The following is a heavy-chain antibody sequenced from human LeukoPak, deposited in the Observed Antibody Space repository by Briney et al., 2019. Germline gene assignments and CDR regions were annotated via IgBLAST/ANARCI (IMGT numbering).Heavy chain of an antibody. D-gene: IGHD5-12*01. Sequence: ASVKVSCKASGYTFTGYYMHWVRQAPGQGLEWMGWINPNSGGTNYAQKLQGRVTMTRDTSISTAYMGLSRLRSDDTAVYYCARGPLVATTDGYYYYYMDVWGKGTTVTISS. V-gene: IGHV1-2*02. CDR2: INPNSGGT. CDR1: GYTFTGYY. CDR3: ARGPLVATTDGYYYYYMDV. J-gene: IGHJ6*03.